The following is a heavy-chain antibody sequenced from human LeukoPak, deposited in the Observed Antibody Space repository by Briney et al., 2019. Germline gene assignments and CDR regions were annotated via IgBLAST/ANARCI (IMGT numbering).Heavy chain of an antibody. Sequence: GGSLRLSCAASGFTVSSNYMSWVRQAPGKGLEWVSVIYSGGSTYYADSVKGRSTISRDNSKNTLYLQMNSLRAEDTAVYYCAGGILRIVAAMGYWGQGTLVTVSS. D-gene: IGHD6-13*01. CDR1: GFTVSSNY. V-gene: IGHV3-53*01. CDR3: AGGILRIVAAMGY. J-gene: IGHJ4*02. CDR2: IYSGGST.